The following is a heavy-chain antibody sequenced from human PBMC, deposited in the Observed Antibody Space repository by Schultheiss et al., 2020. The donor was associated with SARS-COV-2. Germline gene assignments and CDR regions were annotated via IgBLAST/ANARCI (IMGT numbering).Heavy chain of an antibody. CDR2: INHSGST. CDR3: ARVRVVATSADAFDI. D-gene: IGHD5-12*01. J-gene: IGHJ3*02. CDR1: GDSISSYY. V-gene: IGHV4-59*01. Sequence: SETLSLTCTVSGDSISSYYWSWVRQPPGKGLEWIGEINHSGSTNYNPSLKSRVTISVDTSKNQFSLKLSSVTAADTAVYYCARVRVVATSADAFDIWGQGTMVTVSS.